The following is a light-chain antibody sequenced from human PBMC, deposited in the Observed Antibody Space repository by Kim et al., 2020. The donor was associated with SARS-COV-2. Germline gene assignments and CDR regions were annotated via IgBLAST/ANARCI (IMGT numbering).Light chain of an antibody. CDR1: QCIKNE. CDR3: LQDYSYPYS. J-gene: IGKJ2*03. Sequence: SASVGDRVRITCRASQCIKNELPWSQQKPGKAPTLLIYASSTSGSAVPSSFTGTGSGTEFTLTITSLQPEDCATYYCLQDYSYPYSFGQENKLEI. CDR2: ASS. V-gene: IGKV1-6*01.